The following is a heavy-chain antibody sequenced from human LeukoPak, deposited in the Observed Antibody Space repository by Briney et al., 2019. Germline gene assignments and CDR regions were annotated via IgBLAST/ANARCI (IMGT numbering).Heavy chain of an antibody. D-gene: IGHD3-10*01. Sequence: GESLQISCQASGFTFTNYWIAWVRQMPGKGLEWMEVIYPGDSDTKYSPSFQGHVTIAVDKSFSTAYLQWSSLKPSDTATYYCARLRANHYGSLDFWGQGTLVTVSS. V-gene: IGHV5-51*01. CDR1: GFTFTNYW. J-gene: IGHJ4*02. CDR2: IYPGDSDT. CDR3: ARLRANHYGSLDF.